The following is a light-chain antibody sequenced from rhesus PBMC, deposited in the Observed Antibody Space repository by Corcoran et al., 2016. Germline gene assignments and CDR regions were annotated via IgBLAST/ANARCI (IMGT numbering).Light chain of an antibody. CDR3: QQGYSTPLT. J-gene: IGKJ4*01. Sequence: DIQMTQSPSSLSASVGDRVTITCRASQTISSYLNWYQQKPGKAPKLLIYYANSLASGVQSMFIGSGSGTDYTLTISSRQPEDFATYYCQQGYSTPLTFGGGTKVEIK. CDR1: QTISSY. V-gene: IGKV1-32*03. CDR2: YAN.